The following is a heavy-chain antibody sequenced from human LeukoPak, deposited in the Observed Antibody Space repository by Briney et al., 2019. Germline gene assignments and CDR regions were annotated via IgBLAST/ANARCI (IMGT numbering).Heavy chain of an antibody. CDR1: GGTFSSYA. D-gene: IGHD3-22*01. Sequence: SVKVSCKASGGTFSSYAISWVRQAPGQGLEWMGGIIPIFGTANYAQKFQGGVTITADESTSTAYMELSSLRSEDTAVYYCARAKDYYDSSGPGIGYFDYWGQGTLVTVSS. J-gene: IGHJ4*02. CDR3: ARAKDYYDSSGPGIGYFDY. CDR2: IIPIFGTA. V-gene: IGHV1-69*13.